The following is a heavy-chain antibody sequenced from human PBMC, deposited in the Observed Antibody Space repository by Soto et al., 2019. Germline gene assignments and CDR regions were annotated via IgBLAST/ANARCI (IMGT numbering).Heavy chain of an antibody. J-gene: IGHJ4*02. D-gene: IGHD7-27*01. CDR1: VFTFTDYH. CDR3: ARSLRATSPLTF. CDR2: ISETGSHT. Sequence: PGGSLRLSCESSVFTFTDYHMRWIRQAPGKGLEWVALISETGSHTAYAESVKGRFTISRDNARPSVFLQMNSLRSDDTAVYFCARSLRATSPLTFWGQGTPVTVSS. V-gene: IGHV3-11*06.